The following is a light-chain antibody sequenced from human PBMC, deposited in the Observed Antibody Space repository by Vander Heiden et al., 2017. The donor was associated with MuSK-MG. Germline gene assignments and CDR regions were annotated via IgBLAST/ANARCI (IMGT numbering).Light chain of an antibody. CDR3: QQDTAYPFT. Sequence: DIQMTQSPSSLSASVGDRVTITCRASQDISNYLAWFQQKPGKAPKSLIYAASNLQSGVPSKFSGSGSGTDFTLTISSLQPEDFATYYCQQDTAYPFTFGPGTRVDIK. CDR2: AAS. J-gene: IGKJ3*01. V-gene: IGKV1-16*02. CDR1: QDISNY.